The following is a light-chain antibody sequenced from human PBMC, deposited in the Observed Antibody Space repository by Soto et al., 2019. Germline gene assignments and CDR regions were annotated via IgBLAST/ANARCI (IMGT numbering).Light chain of an antibody. CDR3: QQYFTSPIT. V-gene: IGKV3-11*01. CDR2: DAS. J-gene: IGKJ5*01. Sequence: EIVLTQSLATLWLSPLEGASLXCRASQTVNSHFAWYQQKPGQAPRLLIYDASYRAAGIPARFSAWGSGTDFTLTISRVDPADFAFYYCQQYFTSPITFGQGTRLEI. CDR1: QTVNSH.